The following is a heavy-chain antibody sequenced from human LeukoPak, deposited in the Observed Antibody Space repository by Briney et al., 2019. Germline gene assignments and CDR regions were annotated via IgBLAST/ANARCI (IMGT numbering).Heavy chain of an antibody. CDR3: AKDLFGGPARAFFDY. CDR2: ISGSGGYA. D-gene: IGHD3-16*01. CDR1: GFPFSIYP. Sequence: GSLRLSCAASGFPFSIYPMSWVRQAPGKGLEWVSSISGSGGYAYYSNSVKGGFITSRDNSKNTLYLQMNSLRAEDTAVYYCAKDLFGGPARAFFDYWGQGTLVTVSS. J-gene: IGHJ4*02. V-gene: IGHV3-23*01.